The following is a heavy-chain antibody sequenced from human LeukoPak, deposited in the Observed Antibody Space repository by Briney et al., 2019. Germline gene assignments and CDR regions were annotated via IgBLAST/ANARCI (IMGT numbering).Heavy chain of an antibody. CDR1: GFTFSSYW. CDR3: ARVAAAATGAFDI. J-gene: IGHJ3*02. Sequence: GGSLRLSCAVSGFTFSSYWMSWVRQARGKGLEWVASIKQDGSEIQSVDSLKGRFTISRDNAKNSLYLQMNSLRVEDTAVYYCARVAAAATGAFDIWGQGTMVTVSS. D-gene: IGHD6-25*01. V-gene: IGHV3-7*04. CDR2: IKQDGSEI.